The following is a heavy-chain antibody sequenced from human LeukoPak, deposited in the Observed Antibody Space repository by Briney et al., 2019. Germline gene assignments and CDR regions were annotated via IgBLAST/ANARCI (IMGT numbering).Heavy chain of an antibody. CDR3: ARGLWGDFWSGDYYYYYMDV. CDR2: MNPNNGNT. D-gene: IGHD3-3*01. CDR1: GYTFTGYY. V-gene: IGHV1-8*03. J-gene: IGHJ6*03. Sequence: ASVKVSCKASGYTFTGYYVHWVRQAPGQGLEWMGWMNPNNGNTGYAQKFQGRVTITRNTSISTAYMELSSLRSEDTAVYYCARGLWGDFWSGDYYYYYMDVWGKGTTVTVSS.